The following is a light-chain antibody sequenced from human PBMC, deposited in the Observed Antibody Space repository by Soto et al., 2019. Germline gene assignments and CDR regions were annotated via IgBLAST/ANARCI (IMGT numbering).Light chain of an antibody. Sequence: DIVMTQSPLSLHVTPGEPASISCRSSQSLLHSNGYNYLDWYLQKPGQSPQLLIYLGSNRASGVPDRFSGSGAGTDFELKISRVEADDVGVYYCMQALQTPWTFGQGTKVEIK. CDR2: LGS. CDR3: MQALQTPWT. V-gene: IGKV2-28*01. CDR1: QSLLHSNGYNY. J-gene: IGKJ1*01.